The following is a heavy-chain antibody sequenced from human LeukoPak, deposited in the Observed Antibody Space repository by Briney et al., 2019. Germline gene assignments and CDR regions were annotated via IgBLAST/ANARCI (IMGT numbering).Heavy chain of an antibody. CDR2: IYPSDSDT. CDR1: GYRFTSYW. CDR3: ARERSSQGYFDF. D-gene: IGHD6-6*01. Sequence: PGGALQISCKGSGYRFTSYWIGWGRQVPGKGLEGMGIIYPSDSDTRYSPSFQGQVTISADKSISTAYLQWSSLKASDTAMYYCARERSSQGYFDFWGQGTLVTVSS. V-gene: IGHV5-51*01. J-gene: IGHJ4*02.